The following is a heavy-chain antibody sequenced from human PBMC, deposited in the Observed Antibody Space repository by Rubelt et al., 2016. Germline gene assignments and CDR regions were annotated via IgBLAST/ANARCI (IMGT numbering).Heavy chain of an antibody. J-gene: IGHJ4*02. CDR2: ISAYNGNT. CDR3: ARVISGVEYSSSWHFDY. Sequence: QVQLVQSGAEVKKPGASVKVSCKASGYTFTSYGISWVRQAPGQGLEWMGWISAYNGNTNYAQKLQGRCTMTTDTSTSTAYMERRSLRADDTAVYYCARVISGVEYSSSWHFDYWGQGTLVTVSS. V-gene: IGHV1-18*01. CDR1: GYTFTSYG. D-gene: IGHD6-13*01.